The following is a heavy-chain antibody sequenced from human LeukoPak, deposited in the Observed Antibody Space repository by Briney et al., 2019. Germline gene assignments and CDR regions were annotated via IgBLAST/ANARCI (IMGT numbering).Heavy chain of an antibody. Sequence: GGSLRLSCAASKFTSSSSAMSWVRQAPGKGLEWVSAISGSGGNTYYADSVTGRFTISRDNSKNTLYLQMNSLRVEDTAVYYCAKQVPNTVTPAFDYWGQGTLVTVSS. CDR3: AKQVPNTVTPAFDY. J-gene: IGHJ4*02. V-gene: IGHV3-23*01. CDR2: ISGSGGNT. CDR1: KFTSSSSA. D-gene: IGHD4-17*01.